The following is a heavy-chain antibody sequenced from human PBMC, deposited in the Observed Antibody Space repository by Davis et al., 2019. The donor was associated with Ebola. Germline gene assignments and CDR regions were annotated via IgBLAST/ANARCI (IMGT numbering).Heavy chain of an antibody. J-gene: IGHJ4*02. CDR2: IYYSGST. D-gene: IGHD5-12*01. Sequence: MPSETLSLTCTVSGGSISSYYWSWIRQPPGKGLEWIGYIYYSGSTDYNPSLKSRVTISLDTSKNQFSLKLNSVTAADTAMYYCARSGYTGHDPRINFDFWGQGTLVTVSS. V-gene: IGHV4-59*08. CDR3: ARSGYTGHDPRINFDF. CDR1: GGSISSYY.